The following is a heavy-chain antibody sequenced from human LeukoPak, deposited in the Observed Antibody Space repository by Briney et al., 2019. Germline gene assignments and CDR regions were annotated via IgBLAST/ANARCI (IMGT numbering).Heavy chain of an antibody. CDR2: ISAYNGNT. CDR3: ARDRLVVRTVTRVHAFDI. Sequence: GASVKVSCKASGYTFTSYGISWVRQAPGQGLEWMGWISAYNGNTNYAQKLQGRVTMTTDTSTSTAYMELRSLRSDDTAVYYCARDRLVVRTVTRVHAFDIWGQGTMVTVSS. D-gene: IGHD4-17*01. V-gene: IGHV1-18*01. CDR1: GYTFTSYG. J-gene: IGHJ3*02.